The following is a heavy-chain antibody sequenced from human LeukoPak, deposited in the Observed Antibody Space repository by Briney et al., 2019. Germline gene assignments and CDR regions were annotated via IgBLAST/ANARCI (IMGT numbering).Heavy chain of an antibody. CDR3: AKGSYGSGSYPAVFDY. V-gene: IGHV3-23*01. J-gene: IGHJ4*02. CDR1: GFTFSSYA. D-gene: IGHD3-10*01. CDR2: ISGSGGST. Sequence: PGGSLRLSCAASGFTFSSYAISWVRQAPGKGLEWVSAISGSGGSTYYADSVKGRFTISRDNSKNTLYLQMNSLRAEDTAVYYCAKGSYGSGSYPAVFDYWGQGTLVTVSS.